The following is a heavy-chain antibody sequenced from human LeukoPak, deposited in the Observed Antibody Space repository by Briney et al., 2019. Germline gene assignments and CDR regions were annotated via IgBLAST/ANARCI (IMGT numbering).Heavy chain of an antibody. J-gene: IGHJ6*03. V-gene: IGHV3-48*04. CDR3: ARTNYDFWSGYLGYYMDV. D-gene: IGHD3-3*01. CDR2: ISSSSSTI. CDR1: GFTFSSYS. Sequence: GGSLRLSCAASGFTFSSYSMNWVRQAPGKGLEWVSYISSSSSTIYYADSVKGRFTISRDNAKNSLYLQMNSLRAEDTAVYYCARTNYDFWSGYLGYYMDVWGKGTTVTVSS.